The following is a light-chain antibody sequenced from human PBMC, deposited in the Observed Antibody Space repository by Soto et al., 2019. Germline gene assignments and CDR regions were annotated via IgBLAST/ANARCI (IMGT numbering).Light chain of an antibody. V-gene: IGKV2-30*01. Sequence: DVVMTQSPLSLPVTLGQPASISCRSSQRLVFSDGKTYFNWYLQRPGQSPRRLIYEVSYRDSGVXDXXSGSGSGTDFTLKISRVEAEDVGVYYCMQGTHWPWTFGQGTEVEIK. J-gene: IGKJ1*01. CDR3: MQGTHWPWT. CDR1: QRLVFSDGKTY. CDR2: EVS.